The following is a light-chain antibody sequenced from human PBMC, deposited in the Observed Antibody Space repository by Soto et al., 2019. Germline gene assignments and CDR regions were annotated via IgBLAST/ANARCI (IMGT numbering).Light chain of an antibody. CDR1: QTISSW. J-gene: IGKJ5*01. CDR2: KAS. CDR3: QQANSFPIP. V-gene: IGKV1-5*03. Sequence: DIQMTQSPATLSVSVGDRVTITCRASQTISSWLACYQHKPGKAPKLLIYKASTLKSGVPSRFSGSGSGTDFTLTISSLQPEDFATYYCQQANSFPIPFGQGPRLE.